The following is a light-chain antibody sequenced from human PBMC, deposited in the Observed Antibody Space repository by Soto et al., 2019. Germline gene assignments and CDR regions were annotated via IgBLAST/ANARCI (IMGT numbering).Light chain of an antibody. CDR3: QQYGNSPFT. V-gene: IGKV3-20*01. J-gene: IGKJ5*01. Sequence: EIVLTQSPGTLSLSPGERATLSCRASQTISSNYLAWYQQKPGQAPRLLIYSASSRATGIPDRFSGSGSGTDFTLTISRLEPEDFAVYYCQQYGNSPFTFGQGTRLEIK. CDR1: QTISSNY. CDR2: SAS.